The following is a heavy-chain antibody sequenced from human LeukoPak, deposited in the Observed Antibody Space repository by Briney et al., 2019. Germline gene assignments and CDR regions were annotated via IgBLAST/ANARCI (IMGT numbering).Heavy chain of an antibody. Sequence: SETLSLTCTVSGGSITNYYWTWVRQPPGKGLEWIGYIHYSGSTNYNPSLKSRVTISVDTSKNQFSLKLSSVTAADTAVYYCARASITYYYYYYMGVWGKGTTVTVSS. V-gene: IGHV4-59*01. J-gene: IGHJ6*03. CDR1: GGSITNYY. CDR3: ARASITYYYYYYMGV. D-gene: IGHD1-14*01. CDR2: IHYSGST.